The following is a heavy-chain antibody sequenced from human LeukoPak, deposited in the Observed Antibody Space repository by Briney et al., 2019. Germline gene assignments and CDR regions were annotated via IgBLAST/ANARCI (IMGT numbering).Heavy chain of an antibody. V-gene: IGHV3-21*01. J-gene: IGHJ3*02. CDR3: AREGVVEMATIFAFDI. Sequence: GGSLRLSCAASGFTFSSYSMNWVRQAPGKGLEWVSSISSSSSYIYYADSVKGRFTISRDNAKNSLYLQMNSLRAEDTAVYYCAREGVVEMATIFAFDIWGQGTMVTVSS. CDR2: ISSSSSYI. D-gene: IGHD5-24*01. CDR1: GFTFSSYS.